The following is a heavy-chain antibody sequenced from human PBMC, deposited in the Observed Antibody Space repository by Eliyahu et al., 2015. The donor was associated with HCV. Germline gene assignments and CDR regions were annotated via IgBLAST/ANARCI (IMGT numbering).Heavy chain of an antibody. CDR1: GFTFSSYW. Sequence: EVQLVESGGGLVQPGGSLRLSCAASGFTFSSYWMXWVRQAPGKGLVWVSRINSDGSSTSYADSVKGRFTISRDNAKNTLYLQMNSLRAEDTAVYYCARVGVGELLSDAFDIWGQGTMVTVSS. CDR3: ARVGVGELLSDAFDI. V-gene: IGHV3-74*01. D-gene: IGHD1-26*01. CDR2: INSDGSST. J-gene: IGHJ3*02.